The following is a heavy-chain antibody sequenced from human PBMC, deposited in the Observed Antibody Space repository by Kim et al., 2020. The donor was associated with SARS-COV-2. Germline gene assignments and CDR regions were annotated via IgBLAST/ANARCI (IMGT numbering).Heavy chain of an antibody. CDR2: IYYSGST. J-gene: IGHJ2*01. Sequence: SETLSLTCTVSGGSISSSSYYWGWIRQPPGKGLEWIGSIYYSGSTYYNPSLKSRVTISVDTSKNQFSLKLSSVTAADTAVYYCARANYDSSGYYYEDSYWYFDLWGRGTLVTVSS. D-gene: IGHD3-22*01. CDR1: GGSISSSSYY. CDR3: ARANYDSSGYYYEDSYWYFDL. V-gene: IGHV4-39*07.